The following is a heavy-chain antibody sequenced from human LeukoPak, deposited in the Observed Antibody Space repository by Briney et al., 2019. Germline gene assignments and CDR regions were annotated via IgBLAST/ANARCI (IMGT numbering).Heavy chain of an antibody. CDR3: TRVSIHGDSDY. J-gene: IGHJ4*02. CDR2: IYYTGRT. CDR1: GGSLNDYY. V-gene: IGHV4-59*01. Sequence: PSETLSLTCTVSGGSLNDYYWSWIRQSPGKGLEWIGYIYYTGRTKYNPSVQSRVTISVDTSKNQFSLNLRSVTSADTAVYFCTRVSIHGDSDYWGQGTLVTVSS.